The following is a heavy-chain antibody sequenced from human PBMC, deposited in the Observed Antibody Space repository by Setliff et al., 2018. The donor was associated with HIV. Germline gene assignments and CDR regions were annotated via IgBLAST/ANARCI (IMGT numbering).Heavy chain of an antibody. Sequence: SETLSLTCNVSGDSISSSSHYWGWIRQPPGKGLEWIGSIYYGGGTFYNPSLKSRVTISVDTSKNQFSLKLSSVTAADTAVYYCAWARESSGSYLWGQGTLVTVSS. CDR2: IYYGGGT. CDR3: AWARESSGSYL. J-gene: IGHJ4*02. D-gene: IGHD3-10*01. CDR1: GDSISSSSHY. V-gene: IGHV4-39*07.